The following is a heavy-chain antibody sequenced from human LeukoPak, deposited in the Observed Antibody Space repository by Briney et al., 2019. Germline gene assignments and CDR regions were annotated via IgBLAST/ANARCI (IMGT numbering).Heavy chain of an antibody. CDR3: ARGTGKPAAFDI. J-gene: IGHJ3*02. CDR1: GYSFTGYY. CDR2: INPNSGGT. Sequence: ASVKLSCKASGYSFTGYYKHWVRQAPAPGLEWMGWINPNSGGTNNAQKFQGRVTMTRDTSISTAYMQRSRLRSDDTAVYYCARGTGKPAAFDIWGQGTMVTVSS. D-gene: IGHD3-16*01. V-gene: IGHV1-2*02.